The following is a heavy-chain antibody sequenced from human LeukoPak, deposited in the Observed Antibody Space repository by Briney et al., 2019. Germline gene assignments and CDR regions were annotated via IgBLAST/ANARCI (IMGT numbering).Heavy chain of an antibody. D-gene: IGHD3-10*02. Sequence: AGGSLRLSCAASGFTFIKYSMNWVRQAPGKGLEWVSYISSSGSTMYYADSVKGRFTISRDNAKNSLYLQMNSLRAEDTAVYYCAELGITMIGGVWGKGTTVTISS. CDR2: ISSSGSTM. CDR1: GFTFIKYS. CDR3: AELGITMIGGV. J-gene: IGHJ6*04. V-gene: IGHV3-48*03.